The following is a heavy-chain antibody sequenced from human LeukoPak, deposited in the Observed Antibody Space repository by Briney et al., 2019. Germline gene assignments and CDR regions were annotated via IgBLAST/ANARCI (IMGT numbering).Heavy chain of an antibody. CDR2: VNWHGTT. Sequence: GGSLRLSCAASGFIFEDYTMHWVRQVPGKTLEWVSLVNWHGTTCYADSLKGRFTISRDNSKNSLYLQMDSLRTEDTAFYYCAKDLTYESSGSVIDNWGLGTLVTVSS. D-gene: IGHD3-22*01. J-gene: IGHJ4*02. CDR3: AKDLTYESSGSVIDN. CDR1: GFIFEDYT. V-gene: IGHV3-43*01.